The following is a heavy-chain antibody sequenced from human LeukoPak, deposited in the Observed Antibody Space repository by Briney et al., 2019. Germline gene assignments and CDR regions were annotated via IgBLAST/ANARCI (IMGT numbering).Heavy chain of an antibody. CDR3: ARDRGCGGDCYYYYYGMDV. V-gene: IGHV1-69*04. CDR1: GGTFSSYA. CDR2: IIPILGIA. D-gene: IGHD2-21*02. J-gene: IGHJ6*02. Sequence: SVKVSCKASGGTFSSYAISWMRQAPGQGLEWMGRIIPILGIANYAQKFQGRVTITADKSTSTAYMELSSLRSEDTAVYYCARDRGCGGDCYYYYYGMDVWGQGTTVTVSS.